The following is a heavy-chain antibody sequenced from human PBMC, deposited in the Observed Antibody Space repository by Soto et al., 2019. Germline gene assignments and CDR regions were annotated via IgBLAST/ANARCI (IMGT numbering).Heavy chain of an antibody. CDR3: ARSYYYDSTGYYRTFDY. Sequence: PGGSLRLSCAASGIMFSQYAMSWVRLAPGKGLEWVSVVGRSGASTFYADSVRGRFTISRDNSENTLYLQMNSLGAADTALYFCARSYYYDSTGYYRTFDYWGPGTLVTVSS. D-gene: IGHD3-22*01. CDR2: VGRSGAST. V-gene: IGHV3-23*01. CDR1: GIMFSQYA. J-gene: IGHJ4*02.